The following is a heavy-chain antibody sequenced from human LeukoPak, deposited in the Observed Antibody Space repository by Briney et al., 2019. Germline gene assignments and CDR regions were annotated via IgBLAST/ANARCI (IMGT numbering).Heavy chain of an antibody. D-gene: IGHD3-22*01. CDR1: GFTFSSYS. CDR2: ISSSSSYI. CDR3: ARDPSYYYDSSGSNYFDY. V-gene: IGHV3-21*01. J-gene: IGHJ4*02. Sequence: PGGSLRLSCAASGFTFSSYSMNWVRQAPGKGLEWVSSISSSSSYIYYADSVKGRFTISRDNAKNSLYLQMNSPRAEDTAVYYCARDPSYYYDSSGSNYFDYWGQGTLVTVSS.